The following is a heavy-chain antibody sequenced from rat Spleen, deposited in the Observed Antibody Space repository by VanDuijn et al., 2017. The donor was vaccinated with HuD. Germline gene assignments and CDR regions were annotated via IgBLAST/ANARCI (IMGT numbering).Heavy chain of an antibody. CDR1: GFTFSNYG. J-gene: IGHJ1*01. Sequence: EVQLVESGGGLVQPGRSLKLSCAASGFTFSNYGMAWVRQAPTKGLEWVATISYDGSSTYYRDSVKGRFTISRDNAKSTLYLQMDSLRSEDTATYYCARCDGYPHWYFDFWGPGTMVTVSS. CDR2: ISYDGSST. V-gene: IGHV5-29*01. D-gene: IGHD1-12*03. CDR3: ARCDGYPHWYFDF.